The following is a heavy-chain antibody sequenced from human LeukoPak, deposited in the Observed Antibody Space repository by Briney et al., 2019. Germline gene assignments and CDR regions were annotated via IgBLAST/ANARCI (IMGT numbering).Heavy chain of an antibody. Sequence: SETLSLTCTVSGGSINNYYWAWIRQPPGKGLQWIGHMYSEVITKYNPSFRSRVTMSIDTSKSQFSLKLSSVTAADTAVYYCARDKGSGSYFGHFGMDLWGQGTTVTVSS. D-gene: IGHD1-26*01. V-gene: IGHV4-59*12. CDR2: MYSEVIT. CDR1: GGSINNYY. CDR3: ARDKGSGSYFGHFGMDL. J-gene: IGHJ6*02.